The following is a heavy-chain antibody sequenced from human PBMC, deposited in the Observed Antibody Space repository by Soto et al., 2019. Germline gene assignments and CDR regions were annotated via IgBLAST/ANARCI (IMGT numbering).Heavy chain of an antibody. V-gene: IGHV4-30-2*01. CDR1: GGSISSGGYS. D-gene: IGHD1-26*01. CDR3: ARGEGGTRFDP. CDR2: IYHLGTT. Sequence: QLQLQESGSGLVKPSQTLSLTCAVSGGSISSGGYSWSWIRQPPGKGLEWIGYIYHLGTTYYNPSLNSRVTISLDRSKNQFSLKLSSVTAADTAVYYCARGEGGTRFDPWGQGTLVSVSS. J-gene: IGHJ5*02.